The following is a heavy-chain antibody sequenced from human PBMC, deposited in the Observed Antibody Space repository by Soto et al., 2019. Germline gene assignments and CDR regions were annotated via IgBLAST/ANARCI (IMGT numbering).Heavy chain of an antibody. D-gene: IGHD3-10*01. CDR3: ANAGSGSFLVLDF. CDR1: GFTFSSYG. Sequence: GGSLRLSCAASGFTFSSYGMHWVRQAPGKGLEWVAVISYDGSNKYYADSVKGRFTISRDNSKNTLYLQMNSLRAEDTAVYYCANAGSGSFLVLDFWGQGSSVIGSS. CDR2: ISYDGSNK. J-gene: IGHJ6*02. V-gene: IGHV3-30*18.